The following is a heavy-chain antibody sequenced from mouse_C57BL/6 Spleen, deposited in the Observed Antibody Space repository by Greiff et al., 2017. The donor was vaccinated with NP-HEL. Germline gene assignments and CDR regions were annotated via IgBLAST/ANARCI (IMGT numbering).Heavy chain of an antibody. CDR1: GYTFTSYW. CDR3: ARLGTTVVADY. D-gene: IGHD1-1*01. V-gene: IGHV1-50*01. Sequence: QVQLQQPGAELVKPGASVKLSCKASGYTFTSYWMQWVKQRPGQGLEWIGEIDPSDSYTNYNQKFKGKATLTVDTSSSTAYMQLSSLTSEDSAVYYCARLGTTVVADYWGQGTTLTVSS. J-gene: IGHJ2*01. CDR2: IDPSDSYT.